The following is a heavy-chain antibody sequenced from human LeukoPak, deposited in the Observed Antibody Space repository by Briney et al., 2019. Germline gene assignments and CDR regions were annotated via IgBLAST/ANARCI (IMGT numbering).Heavy chain of an antibody. CDR2: IYTSGST. D-gene: IGHD3-16*02. CDR1: GGPISSGSYY. CDR3: AREVITFGGVIVNY. J-gene: IGHJ4*02. V-gene: IGHV4-61*02. Sequence: SETLSLTCTVSGGPISSGSYYWSWIRQPAGKGLEWIGRIYTSGSTNYNPSLKSRVTILVDTSKNQFSLKLSSVTAADTAVYYCAREVITFGGVIVNYWGQGTLVTVSS.